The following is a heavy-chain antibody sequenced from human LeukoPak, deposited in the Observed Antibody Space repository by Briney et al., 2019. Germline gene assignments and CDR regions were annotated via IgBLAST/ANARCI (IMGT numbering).Heavy chain of an antibody. CDR1: GYTFTSYG. CDR3: AREAYNWNYLGYFDY. J-gene: IGHJ4*02. CDR2: ISAYNGNT. Sequence: ASVNVSFKASGYTFTSYGISWERQAPGQGLEWMGWISAYNGNTNYAQKLQGRVTMTTDTSTSTAYMELRSLRSDDTAVYYCAREAYNWNYLGYFDYWGQGTLVTVSS. V-gene: IGHV1-18*01. D-gene: IGHD1-7*01.